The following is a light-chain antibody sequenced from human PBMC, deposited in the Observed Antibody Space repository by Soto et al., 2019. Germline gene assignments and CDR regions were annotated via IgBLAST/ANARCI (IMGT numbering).Light chain of an antibody. Sequence: ENVLTQSPGTLSLSPGERATLSCRASQTVSSYLTWYQQRPGQAPRLLIYGASKRATGIPDRFSGSGSETDFTLTISRLEPEDFALYDCQQYGTSPITFGQGTRLEIK. CDR3: QQYGTSPIT. CDR1: QTVSSY. J-gene: IGKJ5*01. V-gene: IGKV3-20*01. CDR2: GAS.